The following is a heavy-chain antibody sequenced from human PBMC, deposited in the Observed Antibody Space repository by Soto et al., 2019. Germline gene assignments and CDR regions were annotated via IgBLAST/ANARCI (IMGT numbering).Heavy chain of an antibody. V-gene: IGHV3-30-3*01. CDR3: ARGSYYDSSGYYGPTPFDY. J-gene: IGHJ4*02. D-gene: IGHD3-22*01. Sequence: PGRSMRLSCAASGFTFSSYAIHWVRQAPGKGLEWVAVISYDGSNKYYADSVKGRFTISRDNSKNTLYLQMNSLRAEDTAVYYCARGSYYDSSGYYGPTPFDYWGQGTLVTVSS. CDR1: GFTFSSYA. CDR2: ISYDGSNK.